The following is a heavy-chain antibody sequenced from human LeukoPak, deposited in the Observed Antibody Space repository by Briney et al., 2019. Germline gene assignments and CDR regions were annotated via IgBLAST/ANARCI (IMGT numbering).Heavy chain of an antibody. CDR2: IHHSGST. CDR3: ARRTWAYYGSGSYYNDY. V-gene: IGHV4-34*01. CDR1: GGSFSGYY. D-gene: IGHD3-10*01. Sequence: SETRSLTCAVYGGSFSGYYWSWIRQPPGKGLEWIGEIHHSGSTNYNPSLKSRVTISVDTSKNQFSLKLSSVTAADTAVYYCARRTWAYYGSGSYYNDYWGQGTLVTVSS. J-gene: IGHJ4*02.